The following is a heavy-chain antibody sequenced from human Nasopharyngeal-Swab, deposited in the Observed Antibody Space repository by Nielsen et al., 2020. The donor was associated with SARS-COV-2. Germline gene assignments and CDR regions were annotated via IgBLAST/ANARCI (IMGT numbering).Heavy chain of an antibody. Sequence: GSLRLSCTVSGGSISSNDFYWGWIRQPPGKGLEWIGSITRSGHTFYNPSVQSRITISADTSKNHFSLKLTSVTAADTAVYYCARLPGYCIGNSCSGHYVMDVWGQGTTVAVSS. CDR1: GGSISSNDFY. CDR2: ITRSGHT. V-gene: IGHV4-39*02. CDR3: ARLPGYCIGNSCSGHYVMDV. J-gene: IGHJ6*02. D-gene: IGHD2-2*01.